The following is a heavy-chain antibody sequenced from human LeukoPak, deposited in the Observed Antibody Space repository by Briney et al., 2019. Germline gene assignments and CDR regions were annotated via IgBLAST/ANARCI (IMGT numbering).Heavy chain of an antibody. CDR2: IIPIFGTA. D-gene: IGHD4-11*01. CDR1: GGTFSSYA. V-gene: IGHV1-69*06. CDR3: ARAGAGYSNPNVYYYMDV. Sequence: SVKVSCKASGGTFSSYAISWVRQAPGQGLEWMGGIIPIFGTANYAQKFQGRVTITADKSTSTAYMELCSLRSEDTAVYYCARAGAGYSNPNVYYYMDVWGKGTTVTVSS. J-gene: IGHJ6*03.